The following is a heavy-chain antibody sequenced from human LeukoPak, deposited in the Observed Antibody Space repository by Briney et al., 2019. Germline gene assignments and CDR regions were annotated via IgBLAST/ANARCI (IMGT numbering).Heavy chain of an antibody. CDR1: GFTFSDYY. J-gene: IGHJ6*03. V-gene: IGHV3-11*01. Sequence: GGSLRLSCAASGFTFSDYYMSWIRQAPGKGLEWVSYISGSGSTIYYADSVKGRFTISRDNAKNSLYLQMNSLRAEDTAVYYCARALRKSYYYYYYMDVWGKGTTVTVSS. CDR2: ISGSGSTI. CDR3: ARALRKSYYYYYYMDV.